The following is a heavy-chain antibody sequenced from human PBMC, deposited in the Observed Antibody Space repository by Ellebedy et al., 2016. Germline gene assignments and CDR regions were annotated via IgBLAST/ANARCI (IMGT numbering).Heavy chain of an antibody. J-gene: IGHJ4*02. CDR3: ASTSYYYDSSGYYGLYY. V-gene: IGHV4-59*08. CDR2: IYYSGST. D-gene: IGHD3-22*01. Sequence: SETLSLXCTVSGGSISSYYWSWIRQPPGKGLEWIGYIYYSGSTNYNPSLKSRVTISVDTSKNQFSLKLSSVTAADTAVYYCASTSYYYDSSGYYGLYYWGQGTLVTVSS. CDR1: GGSISSYY.